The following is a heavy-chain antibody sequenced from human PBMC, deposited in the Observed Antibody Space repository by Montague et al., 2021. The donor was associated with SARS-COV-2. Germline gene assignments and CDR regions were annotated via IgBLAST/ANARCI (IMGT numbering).Heavy chain of an antibody. Sequence: SLSLSWSASGFTFGDYAMHWVRQAPGKGLEWVSGISWIGGSIGYADSVKGRFTISRDNAKNSLYLQMNSLRAEDTALYYCAKDLSMGGYYFGYWGQGTLVTVSS. CDR3: AKDLSMGGYYFGY. D-gene: IGHD3-22*01. V-gene: IGHV3-9*01. CDR1: GFTFGDYA. J-gene: IGHJ4*02. CDR2: ISWIGGSI.